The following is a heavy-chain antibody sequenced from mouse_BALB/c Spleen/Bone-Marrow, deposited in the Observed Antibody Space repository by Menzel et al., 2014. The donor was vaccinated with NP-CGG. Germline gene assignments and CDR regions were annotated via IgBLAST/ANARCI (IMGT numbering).Heavy chain of an antibody. CDR3: VRGLLLLDY. D-gene: IGHD1-1*01. V-gene: IGHV1-67*01. J-gene: IGHJ4*01. Sequence: QVQLQQPGPELVRPGVSVKISCKGSSYTFTDYAMHWVKQSHAKSLEWIGVISTYYGNTNYNQKFKGKATMTVDKSSSTAYMELARLTSEDSAVYYCVRGLLLLDYWGQGTSVTVSS. CDR2: ISTYYGNT. CDR1: SYTFTDYA.